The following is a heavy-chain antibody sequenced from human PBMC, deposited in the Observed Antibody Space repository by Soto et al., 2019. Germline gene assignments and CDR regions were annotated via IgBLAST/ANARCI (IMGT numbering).Heavy chain of an antibody. D-gene: IGHD3-22*01. Sequence: SETLSLTCTVSGGSISSYFWSWIRQPPGRGLEWIGNIYDTGSTNYNPSLKSRVTISVDTSKNQFSLKLSSVTAADTAVYYCAEGDSSGSYYWGQGTLVTVSS. V-gene: IGHV4-59*01. J-gene: IGHJ4*02. CDR1: GGSISSYF. CDR3: AEGDSSGSYY. CDR2: IYDTGST.